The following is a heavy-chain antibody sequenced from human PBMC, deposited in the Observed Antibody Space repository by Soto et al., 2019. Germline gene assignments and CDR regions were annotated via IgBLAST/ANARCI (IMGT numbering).Heavy chain of an antibody. D-gene: IGHD6-19*01. CDR3: ARELTYSSGWFDY. Sequence: QVQLVQSGAEVKKPGSSVKVSCKASGGTFSSYTISWVRQAPGQGLEWMGRIIPILGIANYALKFQGRVTITADKSTSTAYMELSSLRSEDTAVYYCARELTYSSGWFDYWGQGTLVTVSS. CDR2: IIPILGIA. J-gene: IGHJ5*01. V-gene: IGHV1-69*08. CDR1: GGTFSSYT.